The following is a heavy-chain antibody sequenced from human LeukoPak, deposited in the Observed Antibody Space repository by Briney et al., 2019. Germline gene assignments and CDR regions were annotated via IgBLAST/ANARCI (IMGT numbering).Heavy chain of an antibody. CDR1: GFTFSSYS. Sequence: PGGSLRLSCAASGFTFSSYSINWVRQAPGKGLEWVSYISGGGSTIYYADSVKGRFTISRDNAKNSLYLQMNSLRAEDTAVYYCARVLAAAGSYNWFDPWGQGTLVTVSS. CDR3: ARVLAAAGSYNWFDP. V-gene: IGHV3-48*04. J-gene: IGHJ5*02. D-gene: IGHD6-13*01. CDR2: ISGGGSTI.